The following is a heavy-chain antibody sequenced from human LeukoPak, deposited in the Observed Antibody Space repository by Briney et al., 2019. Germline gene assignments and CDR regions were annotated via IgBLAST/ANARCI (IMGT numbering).Heavy chain of an antibody. Sequence: ASETLSLTCAVSGGSISSSNWWSWVRQPPGKGLEWIGEIYHSGSTNYNPSLKSRVTLSVDKSKNQFSLKLSSVTAAYTAVYYGARDPRIQQQLPHYYYGMDVWGQGTTVTVSS. D-gene: IGHD6-13*01. V-gene: IGHV4-4*02. CDR3: ARDPRIQQQLPHYYYGMDV. CDR2: IYHSGST. J-gene: IGHJ6*02. CDR1: GGSISSSNW.